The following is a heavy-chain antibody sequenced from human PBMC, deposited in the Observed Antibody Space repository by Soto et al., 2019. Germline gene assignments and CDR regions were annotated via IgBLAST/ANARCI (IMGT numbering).Heavy chain of an antibody. D-gene: IGHD3-3*01. Sequence: GGSLRLSCAASGFTLSSYGMHWVRQAQGKGVEWVAVISYGGSNKYYADSVRGRFIISRDDSKNTLYLQMNSLKTEDTAVYYCTTGLTIFGVVIDPWGQGTLVTVSS. V-gene: IGHV3-30*03. CDR3: TTGLTIFGVVIDP. CDR2: ISYGGSNK. J-gene: IGHJ5*02. CDR1: GFTLSSYG.